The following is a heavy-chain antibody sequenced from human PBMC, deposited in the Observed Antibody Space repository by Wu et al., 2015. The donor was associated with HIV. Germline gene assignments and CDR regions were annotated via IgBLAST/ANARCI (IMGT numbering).Heavy chain of an antibody. V-gene: IGHV1-69*05. CDR3: ARDQSPDSSGYYQGFDY. CDR2: IIPIFGTA. Sequence: QVQLVQSGAEVKKPGSSVKVSCKASGGTFSSYAISWVRQAPGQGLEWMGGIIPIFGTANYAQKFQGRVTITTDESTSTAYMELSSLRSEDTAVYYCARDQSPDSSGYYQGFDYWGQGTLVTVSS. J-gene: IGHJ4*02. D-gene: IGHD3-22*01. CDR1: GGTFSSYA.